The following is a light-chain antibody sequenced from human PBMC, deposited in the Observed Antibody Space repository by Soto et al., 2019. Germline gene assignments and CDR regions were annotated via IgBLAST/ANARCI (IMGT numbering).Light chain of an antibody. J-gene: IGKJ1*01. Sequence: ERETTQSPSTLSVSPGERATLSCRASQSVSSNLAWYQQKPGQAPRLLIYGASTRATGIPARFSGSGSGTEFTLTISSLQSEDFAVYYCQQYNNWPPWTFGQGTKVDIK. CDR1: QSVSSN. CDR3: QQYNNWPPWT. CDR2: GAS. V-gene: IGKV3-15*01.